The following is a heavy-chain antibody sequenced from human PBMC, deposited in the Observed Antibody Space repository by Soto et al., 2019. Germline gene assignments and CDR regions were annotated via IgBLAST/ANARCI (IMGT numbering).Heavy chain of an antibody. J-gene: IGHJ4*02. CDR2: SYNLGRT. D-gene: IGHD1-26*01. CDR3: ARGPSGDKVDY. CDR1: GGSINNNGYF. V-gene: IGHV4-30-4*01. Sequence: QVQLQESGPGVVEPSQTLSLTCTVSGGSINNNGYFWSWIRQPPGSGLEWIGHSYNLGRTYSNPSLKSRLTRSVSPSKNQSSRKRSSLTAADTAVYYCARGPSGDKVDYGGQGTLVTVSS.